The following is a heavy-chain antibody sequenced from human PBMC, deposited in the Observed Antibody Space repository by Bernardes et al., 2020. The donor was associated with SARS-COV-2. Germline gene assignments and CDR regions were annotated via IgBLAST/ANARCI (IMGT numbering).Heavy chain of an antibody. V-gene: IGHV4-31*03. D-gene: IGHD3-9*01. CDR2: ISYTGDT. CDR3: ARADHYDILTGYSS. Sequence: SETLSLTCTVSGGSISSGGYYWSWIRQHPVKGLEWIGYISYTGDTRYNPSLKTRLSLSVDRSKNQLSLKLTSVTAADTAVYYCARADHYDILTGYSSWGQGTLVTVSS. CDR1: GGSISSGGYY. J-gene: IGHJ5*02.